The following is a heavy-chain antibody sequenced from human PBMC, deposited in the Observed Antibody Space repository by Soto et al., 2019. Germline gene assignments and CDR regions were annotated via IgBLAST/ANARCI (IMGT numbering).Heavy chain of an antibody. D-gene: IGHD6-25*01. J-gene: IGHJ6*02. Sequence: SETLSLTCTASGVTISISSYYWVRLRQPPGKGREWPGSIYYSGSTYYKPSPKSRVTISVGTSNNQYALKLSSVTAADTAVYYCARLSVAAAGMGFYYYYGMDVWGQGTTVTVSS. CDR3: ARLSVAAAGMGFYYYYGMDV. CDR1: GVTISISSYY. V-gene: IGHV4-39*01. CDR2: IYYSGST.